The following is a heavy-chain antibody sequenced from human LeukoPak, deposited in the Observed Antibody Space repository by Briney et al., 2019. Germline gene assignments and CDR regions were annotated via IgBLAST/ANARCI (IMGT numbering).Heavy chain of an antibody. CDR1: GGSISPYY. D-gene: IGHD5-12*01. CDR2: VHYTGST. CDR3: AREYSAFDF. J-gene: IGHJ3*01. Sequence: SETLSLTCTVSGGSISPYYWSRIRQPPGKGLEWIAHVHYTGSTSYNPSLKSRVTISVDTSKNQLSLKVFSVTAADAAVYYCAREYSAFDFWGPGTVVTVSS. V-gene: IGHV4-59*01.